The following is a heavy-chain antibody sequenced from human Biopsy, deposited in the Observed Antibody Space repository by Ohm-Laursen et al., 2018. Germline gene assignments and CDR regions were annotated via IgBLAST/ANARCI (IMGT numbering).Heavy chain of an antibody. CDR2: VYYTGST. V-gene: IGHV4-59*01. CDR1: GDSISSYY. J-gene: IGHJ2*01. D-gene: IGHD3-22*01. Sequence: GTLSLTWTVSGDSISSYYWSWIRQPPGKGLQWIGYVYYTGSTDYNPSLQSRVTISVDTSKNHFSLRLRSVTPADTAIYYCAKDRGYYSDRTVPGYFDLWGRGTLVTVPS. CDR3: AKDRGYYSDRTVPGYFDL.